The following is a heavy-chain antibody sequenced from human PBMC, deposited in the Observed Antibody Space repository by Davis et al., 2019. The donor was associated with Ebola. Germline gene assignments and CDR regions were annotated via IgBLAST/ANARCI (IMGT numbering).Heavy chain of an antibody. Sequence: GESLKISCAASGFTFSRHDMHWVRQATGKGLEWVSAIGTAGDTYYSDSVKGRFTISRDNSKNTLYLQMNSLRAEDTAVYYCAKDSHTYDYVWGSYFDNWGQGTLVTVSS. D-gene: IGHD3-16*01. J-gene: IGHJ4*02. CDR1: GFTFSRHD. V-gene: IGHV3-13*01. CDR2: IGTAGDT. CDR3: AKDSHTYDYVWGSYFDN.